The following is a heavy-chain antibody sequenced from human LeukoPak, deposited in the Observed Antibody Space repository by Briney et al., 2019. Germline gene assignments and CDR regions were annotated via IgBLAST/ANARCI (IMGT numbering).Heavy chain of an antibody. CDR3: ARHNHQWLRLVSCFDY. CDR2: IYYSGST. CDR1: GGSITSSSYY. V-gene: IGHV4-39*01. D-gene: IGHD5-12*01. Sequence: PSETLSLTCTVSGGSITSSSYYWGWIRQPPGKGLEWIGSIYYSGSTYYNPSLKSRVTISVDTSKNQFSLKLSSVTAADTAVYYCARHNHQWLRLVSCFDYWGQGTLATVSS. J-gene: IGHJ4*02.